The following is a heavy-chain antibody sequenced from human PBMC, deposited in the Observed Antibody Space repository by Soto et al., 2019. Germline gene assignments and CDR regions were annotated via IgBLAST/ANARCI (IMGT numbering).Heavy chain of an antibody. CDR3: ARVRGAHMVRGVEYYFDY. Sequence: PSETLSLTCTVSGGSISSSSYYWGWIRQPPGKGLEWIGSIYYSGSTYYNPSLKSRVTISVDTSKNQFSLKLSSVTAADTAVYYCARVRGAHMVRGVEYYFDYWGQGTLVTVSS. J-gene: IGHJ4*02. CDR1: GGSISSSSYY. D-gene: IGHD3-10*01. CDR2: IYYSGST. V-gene: IGHV4-39*01.